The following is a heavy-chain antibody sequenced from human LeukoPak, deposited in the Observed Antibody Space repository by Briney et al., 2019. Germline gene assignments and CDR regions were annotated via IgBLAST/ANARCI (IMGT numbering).Heavy chain of an antibody. CDR3: ARRKGSYYYYYYMDV. D-gene: IGHD1-26*01. J-gene: IGHJ6*03. CDR2: INHSGST. V-gene: IGHV4-34*01. Sequence: SETLSLTCAVYGGSFSGYYWSWIRQPPGKGLEWIGEINHSGSTNYNPSLKSRVTISVDTSKNQFSLKLSSVTAADTAVYYCARRKGSYYYYYYMDVWGKGTTVTISS. CDR1: GGSFSGYY.